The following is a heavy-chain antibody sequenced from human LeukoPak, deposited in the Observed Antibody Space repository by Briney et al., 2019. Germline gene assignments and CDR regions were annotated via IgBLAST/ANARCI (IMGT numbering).Heavy chain of an antibody. J-gene: IGHJ4*02. V-gene: IGHV1-2*02. CDR1: GYMVSDYY. CDR3: ARVRDNACDY. Sequence: ASVTVSCKTSGYMVSDYYMHWVRQAPGQGLEWMGWLRGDTGDTDSPQKFKGRVTMTRDTATNTAYMQLRRLTYDDTAMYFCARVRDNACDYWGQGTLVTVSS. CDR2: LRGDTGDT. D-gene: IGHD2-2*01.